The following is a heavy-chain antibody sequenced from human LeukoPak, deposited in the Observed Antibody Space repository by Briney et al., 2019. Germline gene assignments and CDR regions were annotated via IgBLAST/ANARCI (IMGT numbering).Heavy chain of an antibody. D-gene: IGHD6-19*01. CDR3: ARPRGSSGWLDY. Sequence: ASVKVSCKASGYTFTGYYMHWVRQAPGQGLEWMGWINPNGGGTNYAQKFQGRVTMTRDTSISTAYMELSRLRSDDTAVYYCARPRGSSGWLDYWGQGTPVTVSS. J-gene: IGHJ4*02. CDR1: GYTFTGYY. CDR2: INPNGGGT. V-gene: IGHV1-2*02.